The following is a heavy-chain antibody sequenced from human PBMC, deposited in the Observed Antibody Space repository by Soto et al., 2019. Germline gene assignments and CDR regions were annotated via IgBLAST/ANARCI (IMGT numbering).Heavy chain of an antibody. J-gene: IGHJ5*02. Sequence: QVQLVQSGAEVKKPGASVKVSCKASGYTFTGYYMHWVRQAPGQGLEWMGWINPNSGGTNYAQKFQGWVTMTRDTSISTAYMELSRLRADDTAVYDCARGGVVVVPAAMRWFDPWGQGTLVTVSS. D-gene: IGHD2-2*01. CDR1: GYTFTGYY. CDR2: INPNSGGT. CDR3: ARGGVVVVPAAMRWFDP. V-gene: IGHV1-2*04.